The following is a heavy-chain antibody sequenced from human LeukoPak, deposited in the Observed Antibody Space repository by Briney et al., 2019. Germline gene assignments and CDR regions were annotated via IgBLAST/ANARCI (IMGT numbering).Heavy chain of an antibody. Sequence: GGSLRLSCTASGFTLGGHDMHWVRQTTGGGLEWVAAVSSGHHASYADSVQGRFAVSRVDGKNSLYLQMNSLRAGDTAVYYCVREARGYHYTYFDYWGQGSLVTVSS. V-gene: IGHV3-13*01. CDR2: VSSGHHA. D-gene: IGHD5-18*01. CDR1: GFTLGGHD. CDR3: VREARGYHYTYFDY. J-gene: IGHJ4*02.